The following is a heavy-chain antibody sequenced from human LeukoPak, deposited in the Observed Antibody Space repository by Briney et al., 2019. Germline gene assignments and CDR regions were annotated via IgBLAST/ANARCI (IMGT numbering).Heavy chain of an antibody. Sequence: GRSLRLSCAASGFTFSSYGMHWVRQAPGKGLGWVAVISYDGNNKYYADSVKGRFTVSRDNSKNTLYLQMNSLRAEDTAVYYCAKDQGRIVVVTAGVRAFDIWGQGTVVTVSS. D-gene: IGHD2-21*02. CDR1: GFTFSSYG. CDR2: ISYDGNNK. V-gene: IGHV3-30*18. J-gene: IGHJ3*02. CDR3: AKDQGRIVVVTAGVRAFDI.